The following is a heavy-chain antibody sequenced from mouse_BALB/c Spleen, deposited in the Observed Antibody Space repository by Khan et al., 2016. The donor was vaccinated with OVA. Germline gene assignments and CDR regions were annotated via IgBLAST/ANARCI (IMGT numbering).Heavy chain of an antibody. CDR3: TRENDYGRTCDCIDY. CDR2: IGPRSGST. CDR1: GYTFTSYW. D-gene: IGHD1-1*01. Sequence: DLVKPGASVKLSCKASGYTFTSYWINWIKQRPGQGLEWIGRIGPRSGSTYYNEMFKGKATLTVDTSSSTAYIQLSSLSSEDSAVYFCTRENDYGRTCDCIDYWGQGTSVTVS. J-gene: IGHJ4*01. V-gene: IGHV1S41*01.